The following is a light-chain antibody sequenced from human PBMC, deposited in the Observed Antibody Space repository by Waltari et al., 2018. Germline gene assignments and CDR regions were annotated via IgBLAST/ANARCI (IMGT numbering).Light chain of an antibody. J-gene: IGKJ1*01. CDR1: QIISRA. V-gene: IGKV3-20*01. CDR3: QHYVRLPVT. CDR2: DVS. Sequence: EIMLTQSPGTLSLSPGERAPLSCRASQIISRALAWYQQKPGQAPRLLIYDVSTRASGIPDRFSGSGSGTDFSITISRLEPEDFAVYYCQHYVRLPVTFGQGTKLEFK.